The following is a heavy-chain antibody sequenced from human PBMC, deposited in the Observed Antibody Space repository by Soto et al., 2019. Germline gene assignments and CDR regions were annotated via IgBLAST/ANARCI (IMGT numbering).Heavy chain of an antibody. Sequence: QVQLVESGGGVVQPGRSLRLSCAASGFTFSSYAMHWVRQAPGKGLEWVAVISYDVSNKYYAYSVKGRFTISRDNSKKTLYLQMNSLRAEDTAVYYCARVYCSSTSCYRCFDYWGQGTLVTVYS. CDR1: GFTFSSYA. CDR3: ARVYCSSTSCYRCFDY. CDR2: ISYDVSNK. D-gene: IGHD2-2*02. J-gene: IGHJ4*02. V-gene: IGHV3-30-3*01.